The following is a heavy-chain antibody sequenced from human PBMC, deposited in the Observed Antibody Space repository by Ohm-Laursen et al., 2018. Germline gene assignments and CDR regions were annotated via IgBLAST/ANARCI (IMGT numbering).Heavy chain of an antibody. V-gene: IGHV3-23*01. CDR1: GFTFSSYA. CDR3: AKDRGGIVVVVAATFDY. D-gene: IGHD2-15*01. Sequence: SLRLSCSASGFTFSSYAMSWVRQVPGKGLEWVSAISGSGGSTYYADSVKGRFTISRDNSKNTLYLQMNSLRAEDTAVYYCAKDRGGIVVVVAATFDYWGQGTLVTVSS. CDR2: ISGSGGST. J-gene: IGHJ4*02.